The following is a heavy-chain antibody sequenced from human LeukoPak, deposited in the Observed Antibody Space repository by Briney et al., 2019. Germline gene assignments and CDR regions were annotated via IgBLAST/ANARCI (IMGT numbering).Heavy chain of an antibody. CDR2: ISSSSSYI. V-gene: IGHV3-21*01. J-gene: IGHJ4*02. D-gene: IGHD6-13*01. Sequence: GGSLRLSCAASGFTFSSYSMNWVRQAPGKGLEWVSSISSSSSYIYYADPVKGRFTISRDNAKNSLYLQMNSLRAEDTAVYYCASHISSSWYFPQSLDYWGQGTLVTVSS. CDR3: ASHISSSWYFPQSLDY. CDR1: GFTFSSYS.